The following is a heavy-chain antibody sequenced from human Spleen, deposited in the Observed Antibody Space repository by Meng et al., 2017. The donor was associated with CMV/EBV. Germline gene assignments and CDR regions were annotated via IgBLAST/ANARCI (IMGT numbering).Heavy chain of an antibody. V-gene: IGHV3-74*01. CDR3: GQGTSHF. CDR2: MNSDGTST. Sequence: GESLKISCVASGFTFRSYWMYWVRQVPGEGLTWVTRMNSDGTSTYYADSVKGRFTVSRDNSKNTLYLQMNSLRVEDTAVYHCGQGTSHFWGQGTLVTVSS. CDR1: GFTFRSYW. J-gene: IGHJ4*02. D-gene: IGHD1-14*01.